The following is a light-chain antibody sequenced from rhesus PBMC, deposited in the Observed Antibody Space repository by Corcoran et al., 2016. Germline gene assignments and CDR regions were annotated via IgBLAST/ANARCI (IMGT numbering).Light chain of an antibody. Sequence: QAALTQPRSVSGSPGQSVTISCTGTSSDIGGYNYVPWYQQHPGTAPKLMIYEVSKRPSGVSDRFSGSKSGNTASLTISGLQAEDEAEYYCSSYAGSNTFDVFGSGTKLTVL. CDR3: SSYAGSNTFDV. CDR1: SSDIGGYNY. CDR2: EVS. V-gene: IGLV2-32*02. J-gene: IGLJ6*01.